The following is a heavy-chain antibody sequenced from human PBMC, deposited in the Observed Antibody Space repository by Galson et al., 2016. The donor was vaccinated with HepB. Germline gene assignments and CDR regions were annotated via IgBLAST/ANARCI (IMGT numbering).Heavy chain of an antibody. Sequence: LRLSCAASGFTVSTNYMSWVRQAPGKGLEWVSVIYSGDGTYYADSVKGRFTISRDNSKNTLYLQMNSLRAEDTAVYYCARDPHSIAAAGTGWGQGTTVTVSS. CDR1: GFTVSTNY. CDR3: ARDPHSIAAAGTG. V-gene: IGHV3-53*01. J-gene: IGHJ6*02. CDR2: IYSGDGT. D-gene: IGHD6-13*01.